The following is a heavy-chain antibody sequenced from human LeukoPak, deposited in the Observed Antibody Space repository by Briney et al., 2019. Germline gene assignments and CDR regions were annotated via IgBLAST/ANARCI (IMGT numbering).Heavy chain of an antibody. D-gene: IGHD6-19*01. V-gene: IGHV7-4-1*02. CDR1: GYTFTRYA. CDR3: ARDLTPRIAVVGGSDWDAFDI. CDR2: INTNTGNP. Sequence: GASVKVSCKASGYTFTRYAMNWVRQAPGQGLEWMGWINTNTGNPTYAQGFTGRFVFSLDTSVSTAYLQISRLKAEDTAVYYCARDLTPRIAVVGGSDWDAFDIWGQGTMVTVSS. J-gene: IGHJ3*02.